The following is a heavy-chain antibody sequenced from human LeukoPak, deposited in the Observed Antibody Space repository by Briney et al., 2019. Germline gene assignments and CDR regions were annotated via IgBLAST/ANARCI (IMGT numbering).Heavy chain of an antibody. D-gene: IGHD1-26*01. Sequence: GGSLRLSCAASGFTFDDYAMHWVRQAPGKGLEWVSGISWNSGSIGYADSVKGRFTISRDNAENSLYLQMNSLRAEDTALYYCAKDGRSGRQRHAFDIWGQGTMVTVSS. J-gene: IGHJ3*02. V-gene: IGHV3-9*01. CDR2: ISWNSGSI. CDR3: AKDGRSGRQRHAFDI. CDR1: GFTFDDYA.